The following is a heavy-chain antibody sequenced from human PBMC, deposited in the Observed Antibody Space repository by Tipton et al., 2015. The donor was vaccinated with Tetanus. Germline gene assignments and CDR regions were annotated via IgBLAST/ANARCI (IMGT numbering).Heavy chain of an antibody. V-gene: IGHV3-23*01. CDR2: ISSSGGST. CDR3: ARNTSGYFDH. D-gene: IGHD6-19*01. J-gene: IGHJ4*02. Sequence: SLRLSCAASGFTFSSYDMSWVRQPPGKGLEWVSSISSSGGSTYYADSVKGRFTVSRDNSRNTLYLQMKSLTPEDTAVYYCARNTSGYFDHWGQGTLVTVSS. CDR1: GFTFSSYD.